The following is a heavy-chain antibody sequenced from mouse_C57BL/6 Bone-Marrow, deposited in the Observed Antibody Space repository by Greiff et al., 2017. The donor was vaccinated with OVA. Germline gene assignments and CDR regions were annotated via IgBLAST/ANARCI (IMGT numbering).Heavy chain of an antibody. J-gene: IGHJ1*03. Sequence: EVKLQESGGGLVQPGGSLKLSCAASGFTFSDYGMAWVRQAPRKGPEWVAFISNLAYSIYYADTVTGRFTISSENAKNTLYLEMSSLRSEDTAMYYCARQRIYYGYDGYFDVWGTGTTVTVSS. V-gene: IGHV5-15*01. CDR2: ISNLAYSI. CDR3: ARQRIYYGYDGYFDV. CDR1: GFTFSDYG. D-gene: IGHD2-2*01.